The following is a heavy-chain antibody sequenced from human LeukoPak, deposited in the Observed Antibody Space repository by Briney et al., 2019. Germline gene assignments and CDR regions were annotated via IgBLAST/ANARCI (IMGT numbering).Heavy chain of an antibody. J-gene: IGHJ5*02. D-gene: IGHD3-10*01. CDR1: GYTFTSYY. V-gene: IGHV1-46*01. CDR3: ARTLLWFGELSYGWFDP. CDR2: INPSGGST. Sequence: ASVKVSCKASGYTFTSYYMHWVRQAPGQGLEWMGIINPSGGSTSYARKFQGRVTMTRDMSTSTVYMELSSLRSEDTAVYYCARTLLWFGELSYGWFDPWGQGALVTVSS.